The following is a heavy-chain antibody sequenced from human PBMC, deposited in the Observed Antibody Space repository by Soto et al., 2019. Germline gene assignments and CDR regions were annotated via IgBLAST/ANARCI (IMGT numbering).Heavy chain of an antibody. J-gene: IGHJ3*02. V-gene: IGHV4-59*02. CDR1: GXSVTKHV. CDR3: ARDLKGTSAFEI. CDR2: IYNSGTA. Sequence: XTLSLTCTVSGXSVTKHVWGWVRQAPGKRLEWIGDIYNSGTAETADYNPSLNSRVTISLDASTNQVSLQLRSVTSPDKALYYCARDLKGTSAFEIWGQGTMAPVSS.